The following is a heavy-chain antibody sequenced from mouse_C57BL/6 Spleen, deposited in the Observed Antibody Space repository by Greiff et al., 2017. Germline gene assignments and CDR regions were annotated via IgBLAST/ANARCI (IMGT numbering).Heavy chain of an antibody. V-gene: IGHV1-69*01. CDR2: IDPSDSYT. Sequence: QVHVKQPGAELVMPGASVKLSCKASGYTFTSYWMHWVKQRPGQGLAWIGEIDPSDSYTNYNQKFKGKSTLTVDKSSSTAYMQLSSLTSEDSAVYYCARKGLRYVDYWGQGTTLTVSS. CDR3: ARKGLRYVDY. J-gene: IGHJ2*01. D-gene: IGHD3-1*01. CDR1: GYTFTSYW.